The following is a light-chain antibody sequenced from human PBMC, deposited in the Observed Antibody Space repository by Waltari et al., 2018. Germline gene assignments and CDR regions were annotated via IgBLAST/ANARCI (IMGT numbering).Light chain of an antibody. CDR2: GAS. J-gene: IGKJ2*01. CDR3: QQHNNWPQA. CDR1: QSVSSN. Sequence: EIVMTQSPATLSVSPGERETLSCRASQSVSSNLAWYQKKPGQAPRLLIYGASTRATGIPARFSGSVSGTEFTLTISSLQSEDFAVYYCQQHNNWPQAFGQGTKLEIK. V-gene: IGKV3-15*01.